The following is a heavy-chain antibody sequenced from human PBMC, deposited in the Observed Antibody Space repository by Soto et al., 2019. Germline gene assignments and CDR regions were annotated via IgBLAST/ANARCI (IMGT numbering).Heavy chain of an antibody. Sequence: SETLSLTCTVSGGSISSSSYYWGWIRQPPGKGLEWIGSIYYSGSTYYNPSLKSRVTISVDTSKNQFSLKLSSVTAADKAVYYCARQSRAAAGHYGMDVWGQGTTVT. D-gene: IGHD6-13*01. CDR1: GGSISSSSYY. CDR2: IYYSGST. CDR3: ARQSRAAAGHYGMDV. J-gene: IGHJ6*02. V-gene: IGHV4-39*01.